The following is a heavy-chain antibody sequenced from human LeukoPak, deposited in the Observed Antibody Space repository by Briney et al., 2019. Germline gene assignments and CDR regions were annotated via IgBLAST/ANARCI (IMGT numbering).Heavy chain of an antibody. CDR2: VSGSGDST. Sequence: LPGGSLRLSCAASGFTFSSYAMSWVRQAPGKGLEWVSTVSGSGDSTYYADSVQGRFTLSRDNSKNTLSLQMNSLRAEDTALYYCAKSYNYGSGSYYNHFDSWGRGTLVTVSS. V-gene: IGHV3-23*01. CDR3: AKSYNYGSGSYYNHFDS. J-gene: IGHJ4*02. CDR1: GFTFSSYA. D-gene: IGHD3-10*01.